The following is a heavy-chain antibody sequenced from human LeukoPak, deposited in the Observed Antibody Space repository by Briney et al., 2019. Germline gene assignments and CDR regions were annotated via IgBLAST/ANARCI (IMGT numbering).Heavy chain of an antibody. CDR3: ARTRYNWNSENWFDP. D-gene: IGHD1-7*01. CDR2: IYYSGST. Sequence: SETLSLTCTISGGSISSGDYYWSWIRQPPGKGLEWIGYIYYSGSTNYNPSLKSRVTISVDTSKNQFSLKLSSVTAADTAVYYCARTRYNWNSENWFDPWGQGTLVTVSS. V-gene: IGHV4-61*08. J-gene: IGHJ5*02. CDR1: GGSISSGDYY.